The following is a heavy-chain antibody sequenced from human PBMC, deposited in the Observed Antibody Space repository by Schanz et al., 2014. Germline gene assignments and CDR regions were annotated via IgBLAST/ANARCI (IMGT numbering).Heavy chain of an antibody. CDR2: IKQDGSEK. Sequence: EVQLVESGGGLVQPGGSLRLSCGGSGFTFSKYWMSWVRQAPGKGLEWVANIKQDGSEKYYVDAVKGRFTISRDNAKNSMYLHMKSLGGEDTAVYYCAKQIHYDILTVTRNWGQGALVTVSS. V-gene: IGHV3-7*05. J-gene: IGHJ4*02. CDR1: GFTFSKYW. CDR3: AKQIHYDILTVTRN. D-gene: IGHD3-9*01.